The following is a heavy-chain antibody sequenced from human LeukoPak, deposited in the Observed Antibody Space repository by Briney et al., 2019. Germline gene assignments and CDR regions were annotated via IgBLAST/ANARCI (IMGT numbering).Heavy chain of an antibody. Sequence: KPSETLSLTCAVYGGSFSGYYWSWIRQPPGKGLEWIGEINHSGSTNYNPSLKSRVTISVDTSKNQFSLKLSYVTAADTAVYYCARATSTLTFERYWGQGTLVTVSS. CDR1: GGSFSGYY. CDR2: INHSGST. CDR3: ARATSTLTFERY. V-gene: IGHV4-34*01. D-gene: IGHD7-27*01. J-gene: IGHJ4*02.